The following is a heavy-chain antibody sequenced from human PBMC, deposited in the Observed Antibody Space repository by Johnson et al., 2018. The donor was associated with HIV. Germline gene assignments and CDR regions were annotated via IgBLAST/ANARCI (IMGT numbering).Heavy chain of an antibody. J-gene: IGHJ3*02. Sequence: QMQLVESGGGVVQPGGSLRLSCVVSGFTFSSYGMHWVRQAPGKGLEWVAFIRYDGSNKYYADSVKGRFTISRDNSKNTLYLQMNSLRAEETAVYYCAKDQASGYYCDAFDIWGQGTMVTVSS. V-gene: IGHV3-30*02. CDR3: AKDQASGYYCDAFDI. CDR1: GFTFSSYG. CDR2: IRYDGSNK. D-gene: IGHD3-22*01.